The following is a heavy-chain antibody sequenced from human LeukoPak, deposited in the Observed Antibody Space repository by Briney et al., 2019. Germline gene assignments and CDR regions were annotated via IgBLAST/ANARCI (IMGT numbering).Heavy chain of an antibody. D-gene: IGHD2-2*01. J-gene: IGHJ5*02. CDR2: ISACKGNT. Sequence: GASVKVFCKASGYTFTSYGISWVRQAPAQGLEWMGRISACKGNTNYAQKLQGRVTMTTDTSTSTAYMELRSLRSDDTAVYYCARGVPPYLGYCSSTSCFQFDPWGQGTLVTVSS. V-gene: IGHV1-18*01. CDR3: ARGVPPYLGYCSSTSCFQFDP. CDR1: GYTFTSYG.